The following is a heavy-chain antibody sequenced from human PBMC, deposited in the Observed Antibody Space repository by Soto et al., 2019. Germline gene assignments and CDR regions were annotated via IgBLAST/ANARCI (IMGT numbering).Heavy chain of an antibody. CDR1: GGSISSGDYY. D-gene: IGHD3-22*01. V-gene: IGHV4-30-4*01. Sequence: QVQLQESGPGLVKPSQTLSLTCTVSGGSISSGDYYWSWIRQPPGKGLEWIGYIYYSGSTYYNPYPQRRVTISVDTSKNQFSLKLSSVTAADTAVYYCARFTLYYDSSEGWFDPWGQGTLVTVSS. J-gene: IGHJ5*02. CDR3: ARFTLYYDSSEGWFDP. CDR2: IYYSGST.